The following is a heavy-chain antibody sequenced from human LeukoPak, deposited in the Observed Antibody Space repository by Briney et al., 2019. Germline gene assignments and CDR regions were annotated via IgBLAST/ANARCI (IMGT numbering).Heavy chain of an antibody. Sequence: GESLKISCKGSAYTFSTSWIAWVRQMPGKGLEWTGIIFPLDSDTRYSPSLQGQVTISVDKSISTAYLQWSSLKTSDTAIYYCATVGTTGTRWFDPWGQGTLVTVSS. J-gene: IGHJ5*02. CDR2: IFPLDSDT. V-gene: IGHV5-51*01. CDR1: AYTFSTSW. CDR3: ATVGTTGTRWFDP. D-gene: IGHD1-1*01.